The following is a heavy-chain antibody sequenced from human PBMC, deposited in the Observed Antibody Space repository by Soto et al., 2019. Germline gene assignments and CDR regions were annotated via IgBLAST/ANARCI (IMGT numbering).Heavy chain of an antibody. CDR1: GGSFSGYY. Sequence: SETLSLTCAVYGGSFSGYYWSWIRQPPGKGLEWIGEINHSGSTNYNPSLKSRVTISVDTSKNQFSLKLSSVTAADTAVYYCARGSVVRGGFNYWGQGTLVTVSS. D-gene: IGHD3-10*01. CDR2: INHSGST. V-gene: IGHV4-34*01. CDR3: ARGSVVRGGFNY. J-gene: IGHJ4*02.